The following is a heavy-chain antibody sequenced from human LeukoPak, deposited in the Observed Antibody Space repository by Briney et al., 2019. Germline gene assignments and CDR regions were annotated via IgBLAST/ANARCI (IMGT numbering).Heavy chain of an antibody. V-gene: IGHV4-59*01. CDR1: GGSISSYY. D-gene: IGHD2-2*01. J-gene: IGHJ6*02. CDR2: IYYSGST. CDR3: ARGLVPATAIPGGYYGMDV. Sequence: SEALSLTCTVSGGSISSYYWSWIRQPPGKGLEWIGYIYYSGSTNYNPSLKSRVTISVDTSKNQFSLKLSSVTAADTAVYYCARGLVPATAIPGGYYGMDVWGQGTTVTVSS.